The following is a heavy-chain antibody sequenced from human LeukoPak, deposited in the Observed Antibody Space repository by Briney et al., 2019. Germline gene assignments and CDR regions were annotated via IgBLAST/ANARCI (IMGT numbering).Heavy chain of an antibody. J-gene: IGHJ6*03. D-gene: IGHD2-2*02. CDR3: ARGAVPAAIFGYYYYYMDV. CDR1: GFTFSSYS. CDR2: ISSSSSYI. Sequence: GGSLRLSCAASGFTFSSYSMNWVRQAPGKGLEGVSSISSSSSYIYYADSVKGRFTISRDNAKNSLYLQMNSLRAEDTAVYYCARGAVPAAIFGYYYYYMDVWGKGTTVTVSS. V-gene: IGHV3-21*01.